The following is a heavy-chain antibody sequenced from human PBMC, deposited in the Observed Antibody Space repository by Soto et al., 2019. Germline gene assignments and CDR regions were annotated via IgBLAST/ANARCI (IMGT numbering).Heavy chain of an antibody. V-gene: IGHV3-7*01. CDR3: ARGGSESDY. Sequence: EVQLVESGGGLVQPGGSLRLSCAASGFTFSTYWMTWVRQAPGKGLEWVANIKEDGSDKNYVDSVKGRFTISRDNAKNSLYLQMNSLRVEDTALYYCARGGSESDYWGQGTLVTVSS. J-gene: IGHJ4*02. CDR2: IKEDGSDK. CDR1: GFTFSTYW.